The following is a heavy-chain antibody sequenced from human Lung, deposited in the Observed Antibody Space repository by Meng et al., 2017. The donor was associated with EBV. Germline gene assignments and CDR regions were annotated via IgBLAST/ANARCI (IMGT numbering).Heavy chain of an antibody. CDR2: IYYSGST. Sequence: QWQLQQCGAGLLKPSETLSLTCAVYGGSFSGYYWSWIRQPPGKGLEWIGYIYYSGSTYYNPSLKSRVTISVDTSKNQFSLKLSSVTAADTAVYYCARLPIVVVTGSWFDPWGQGTLVTVSS. D-gene: IGHD3-22*01. V-gene: IGHV4-34*01. CDR1: GGSFSGYY. CDR3: ARLPIVVVTGSWFDP. J-gene: IGHJ5*02.